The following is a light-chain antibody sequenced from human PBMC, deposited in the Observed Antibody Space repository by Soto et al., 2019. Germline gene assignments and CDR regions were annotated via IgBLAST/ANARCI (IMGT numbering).Light chain of an antibody. J-gene: IGKJ4*01. V-gene: IGKV3-20*01. CDR2: AAS. Sequence: EIVLTQSPDRLSLSPRERATLSCRASQSVSSTYLAWYQQKPGQAPRLLIYAASTRAAGISDRFSGSGSGTDFTLTISRLEPEDFAVYYCQQYGSSSLTFGGGTTVEVK. CDR3: QQYGSSSLT. CDR1: QSVSSTY.